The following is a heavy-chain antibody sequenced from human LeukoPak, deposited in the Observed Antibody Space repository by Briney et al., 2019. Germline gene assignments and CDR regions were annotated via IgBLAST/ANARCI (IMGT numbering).Heavy chain of an antibody. CDR3: ARGLSKAARLIFDY. CDR1: GGSISRHY. J-gene: IGHJ4*02. CDR2: IYYGGST. V-gene: IGHV4-59*11. Sequence: SGTLSLTCTDPGGSISRHYWSWIRQPPGKGLEWIGYIYYGGSTNYNPSIKSRVTISVDTSKNQFSLKLSSVTAAVTAVYYCARGLSKAARLIFDYWGQGTLVTVS. D-gene: IGHD6-6*01.